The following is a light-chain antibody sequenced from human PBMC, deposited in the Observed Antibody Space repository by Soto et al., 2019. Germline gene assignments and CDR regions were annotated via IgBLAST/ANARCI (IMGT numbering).Light chain of an antibody. CDR2: DVS. Sequence: QSALTQPASVSGSPGQSITISCTGTSSDVGGYNYVSWFQHHPGKAPKLMIYDVSNRPSGVSYRFSGSKSGNTASLTISGLQAEDEADYYCSSYTISSTPVFGGGTKVTVL. CDR3: SSYTISSTPV. V-gene: IGLV2-14*03. CDR1: SSDVGGYNY. J-gene: IGLJ2*01.